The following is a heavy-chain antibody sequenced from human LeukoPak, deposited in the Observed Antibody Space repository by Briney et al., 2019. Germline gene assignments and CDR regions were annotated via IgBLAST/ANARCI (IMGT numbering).Heavy chain of an antibody. Sequence: PSETLSLTCAVYGGSFSSYYWAWIRQPPGKGLEWIGSIYYSGTTYYNPSLNSRVTISVDTSKNQFSLKLSSVTAADTAVYFCARVLCGGDCYATYWYFDLWGRGTLVTVSS. D-gene: IGHD2-21*02. J-gene: IGHJ2*01. V-gene: IGHV4-39*07. CDR2: IYYSGTT. CDR3: ARVLCGGDCYATYWYFDL. CDR1: GGSFSSYY.